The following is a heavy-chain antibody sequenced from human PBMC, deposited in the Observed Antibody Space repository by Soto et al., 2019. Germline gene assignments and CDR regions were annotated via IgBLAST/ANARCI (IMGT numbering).Heavy chain of an antibody. CDR3: ARSSRVQDAFDI. J-gene: IGHJ3*02. D-gene: IGHD6-13*01. Sequence: EVQLVESGGGLVKPGGSLRLSCAASGFTFSSYSMNWVRQAPGKGLEWVSSISSSSSYIYYAHSVKGRFTISRDNAKNSLYLQMNSLRAEDTAVYYCARSSRVQDAFDIWGQGTMVTVSS. CDR2: ISSSSSYI. V-gene: IGHV3-21*01. CDR1: GFTFSSYS.